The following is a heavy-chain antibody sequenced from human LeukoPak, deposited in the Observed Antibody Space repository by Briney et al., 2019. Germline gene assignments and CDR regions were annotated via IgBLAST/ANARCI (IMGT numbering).Heavy chain of an antibody. J-gene: IGHJ4*02. CDR3: AREAAREYYFDY. D-gene: IGHD6-6*01. V-gene: IGHV3-21*01. CDR2: ISSSSSYI. CDR1: GFTFSSYS. Sequence: SGGSLRLSCAASGFTFSSYSMNWVRQAPGKGLEWVSSISSSSSYIYYADSVKGRFTISRDNAKNSLYLQMNSLRAEDTAVYYCAREAAREYYFDYWGQGTLVTVSS.